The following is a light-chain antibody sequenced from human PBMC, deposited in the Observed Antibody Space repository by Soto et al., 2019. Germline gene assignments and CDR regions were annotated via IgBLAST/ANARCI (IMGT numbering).Light chain of an antibody. CDR1: QGISNY. Sequence: DIQMTQSTSTLSASVGDRVTLTCRASQGISNYLGWYQQKPGKVPKLLIYAASTLQSGVPSRFSGSGSVTDFTLTISSLQPKDVATYYCQNYNSAPVLGGGTKVDIK. CDR2: AAS. V-gene: IGKV1-27*01. J-gene: IGKJ4*01. CDR3: QNYNSAPV.